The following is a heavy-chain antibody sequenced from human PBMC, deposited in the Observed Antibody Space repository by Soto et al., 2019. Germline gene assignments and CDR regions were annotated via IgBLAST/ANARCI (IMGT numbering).Heavy chain of an antibody. CDR1: GFSFSTHG. CDR3: ASDDLYVDNGLDH. CDR2: IVNDGSEQ. V-gene: IGHV3-33*01. D-gene: IGHD3-10*02. Sequence: QVQLVESGGGVVRPGRSLRLSCAATGFSFSTHGMHWVRQAPGKGLEWVAVIVNDGSEQQYADSVKGRFTISRDNARNSLYLQMNNWRAEDTALYYFASDDLYVDNGLDHWGQGTLVTVSS. J-gene: IGHJ4*02.